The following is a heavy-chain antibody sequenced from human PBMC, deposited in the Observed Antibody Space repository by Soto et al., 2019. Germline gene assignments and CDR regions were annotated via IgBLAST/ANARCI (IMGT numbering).Heavy chain of an antibody. CDR3: ARDRGTAVAGTFDY. Sequence: GGSLRLSCAASGFTFSSYCMHWVRQAPGKGRECVAVICYDGSNKYYSDSVKGRFTISRDNSKHKMELQINSLRSEDTDVYYCARDRGTAVAGTFDYGRQGTLVTVSS. J-gene: IGHJ4*02. CDR2: ICYDGSNK. CDR1: GFTFSSYC. V-gene: IGHV3-33*01. D-gene: IGHD6-19*01.